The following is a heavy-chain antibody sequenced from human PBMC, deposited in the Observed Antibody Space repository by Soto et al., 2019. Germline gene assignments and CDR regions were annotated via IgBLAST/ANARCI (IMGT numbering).Heavy chain of an antibody. CDR1: GFTFSSYG. Sequence: PVGSLRLSCAASGFTFSSYGMHWVRQAPGKGLEWVAVIWYDGSNKYYADSVKGRFTISRDNSKNTLYLQMNSLRAEDTAVYYCARVRVTMVRGVTYYYYGMDVWGQGTTVTVSS. D-gene: IGHD3-10*01. V-gene: IGHV3-33*01. CDR2: IWYDGSNK. CDR3: ARVRVTMVRGVTYYYYGMDV. J-gene: IGHJ6*02.